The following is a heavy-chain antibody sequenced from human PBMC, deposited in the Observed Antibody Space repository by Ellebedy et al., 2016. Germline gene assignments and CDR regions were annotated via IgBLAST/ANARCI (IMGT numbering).Heavy chain of an antibody. J-gene: IGHJ3*01. D-gene: IGHD2-15*01. Sequence: ASVKVSXXAVGYSFSDYYIHWVRQAPGQGLEWMGWINPKSGGTSFAQKFEGRVTMTRDTSTSTVYVELYRMAFDDTAVYYCAREWWSGNSDAFDFWGQGTMVTVSS. V-gene: IGHV1-2*02. CDR3: AREWWSGNSDAFDF. CDR1: GYSFSDYY. CDR2: INPKSGGT.